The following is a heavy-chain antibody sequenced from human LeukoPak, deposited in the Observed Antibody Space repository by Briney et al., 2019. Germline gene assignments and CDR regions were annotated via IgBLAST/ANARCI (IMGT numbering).Heavy chain of an antibody. V-gene: IGHV3-66*01. CDR1: GFTFSSYN. J-gene: IGHJ4*02. CDR2: IYSGGST. Sequence: GGSLRLSCAASGFTFSSYNMNWVRQAPGKGLEWVSAIYSGGSTYYADSVKGRFTISRDNSKNTLYLQMNSLRAEDTAVYYCARVYDSSGLWGQGTLVTVSS. D-gene: IGHD3-22*01. CDR3: ARVYDSSGL.